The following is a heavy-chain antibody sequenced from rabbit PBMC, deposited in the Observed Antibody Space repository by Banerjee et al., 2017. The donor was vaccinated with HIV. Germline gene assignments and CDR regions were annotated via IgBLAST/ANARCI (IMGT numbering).Heavy chain of an antibody. J-gene: IGHJ2*01. CDR3: ARNYVNAFDP. Sequence: QSLEESGGGLVQPEGSLTLTCTASGFSFSSRYYMCWVRQAPGKGLEWIGCIGFGSTGNTYYASWAKGRFTISKTSSTTVTLQMTSLTDADTATYFCARNYVNAFDPWGPGTLVTVS. V-gene: IGHV1S40*01. CDR2: IGFGSTGNT. CDR1: GFSFSSRYY. D-gene: IGHD1-1*01.